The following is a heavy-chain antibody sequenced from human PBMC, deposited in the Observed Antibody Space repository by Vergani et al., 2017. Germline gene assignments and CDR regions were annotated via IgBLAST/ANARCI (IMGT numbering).Heavy chain of an antibody. D-gene: IGHD1-14*01. V-gene: IGHV3-21*01. J-gene: IGHJ4*02. CDR2: ISSSSSYI. CDR3: ARGPTGPRGYFDY. CDR1: GFTFSSYS. Sequence: EVQLVESGGGLVQPGGSLRLSCAASGFTFSSYSMNWVRQAPGKGLEWVSSISSSSSYIYYADSVKGRFTISRDNAKNSLYLQMNSLRAEDTAVYYCARGPTGPRGYFDYWGQGTLVTVSS.